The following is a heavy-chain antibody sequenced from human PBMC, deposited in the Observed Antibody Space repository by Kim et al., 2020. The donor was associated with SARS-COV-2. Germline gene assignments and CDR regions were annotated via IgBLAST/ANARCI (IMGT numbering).Heavy chain of an antibody. CDR3: ARGRAGVVPSPVLGLGPYYHYYAMDV. CDR2: INHSGST. D-gene: IGHD2-8*02. CDR1: GGSFSDYT. V-gene: IGHV4-34*01. Sequence: SETLSLTCAVYGGSFSDYTWTWIRQPPGKGLEWIGEINHSGSTILSPSLKSRITISVDTSKSQFSLRLKSMTATDAAVYYCARGRAGVVPSPVLGLGPYYHYYAMDVWGRGTPVAVSS. J-gene: IGHJ6*02.